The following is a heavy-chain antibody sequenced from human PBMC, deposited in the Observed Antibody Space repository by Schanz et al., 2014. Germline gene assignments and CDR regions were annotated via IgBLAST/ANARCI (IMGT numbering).Heavy chain of an antibody. CDR2: IIPILGIA. V-gene: IGHV1-69*02. Sequence: QVHLVQSGSELKKPGASVKVSCKASGGTFSTYTISWVRQAPGQGLEWMGRIIPILGIANYAQKFQGRVTITADKSTSTAYMELTSLRSEDTAVYYCARGSPENMIRGELDYWGQGTLVTVSS. D-gene: IGHD3-10*01. CDR3: ARGSPENMIRGELDY. CDR1: GGTFSTYT. J-gene: IGHJ4*02.